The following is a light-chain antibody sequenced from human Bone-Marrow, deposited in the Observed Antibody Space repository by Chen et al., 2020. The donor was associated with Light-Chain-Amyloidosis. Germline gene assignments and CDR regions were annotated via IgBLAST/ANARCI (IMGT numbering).Light chain of an antibody. CDR1: QDISNY. CDR2: VAS. Sequence: DIQMTQAPSYLSAAVGDRVTITCRASQDISNYLAWYQQKPGKVPKLLIYVASTLQSGVPSRFSGSRSGTDFTLTISSFQPEDVATYYCQKYNDAPRTFGQGTKVDIK. V-gene: IGKV1-27*01. J-gene: IGKJ1*01. CDR3: QKYNDAPRT.